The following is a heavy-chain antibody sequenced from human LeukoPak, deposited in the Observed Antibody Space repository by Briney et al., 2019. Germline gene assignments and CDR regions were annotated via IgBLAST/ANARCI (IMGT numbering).Heavy chain of an antibody. CDR1: GYTFTSYY. V-gene: IGHV1-46*01. J-gene: IGHJ6*03. D-gene: IGHD5-18*01. CDR2: INPSGGST. CDR3: ARTTEGGCTYDYFYYYYMDV. Sequence: ASVKVSCKASGYTFTSYYMHWVRQAPGQGLEWMGIINPSGGSTSYAQKFQGRVTMTRDTSTSTVYMELSRLRSDDTAVYYCARTTEGGCTYDYFYYYYMDVWGKGTTVTIS.